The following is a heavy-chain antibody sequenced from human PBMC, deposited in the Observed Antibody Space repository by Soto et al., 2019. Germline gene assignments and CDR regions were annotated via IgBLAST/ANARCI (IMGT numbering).Heavy chain of an antibody. CDR1: GFSLRTSAVG. CDR3: AQLLVAGLTYYFDY. V-gene: IGHV2-5*02. CDR2: IYWDDDK. D-gene: IGHD2-21*01. Sequence: QITLKESGPTLVKPTQTLTLTCTFSGFSLRTSAVGVGWIRHPPGKALEWLAFIYWDDDKRYSPSLKSSLTITKDTSKNQVVRAMTNMDPVDAATYYCAQLLVAGLTYYFDYWGQGTLVTVSS. J-gene: IGHJ4*02.